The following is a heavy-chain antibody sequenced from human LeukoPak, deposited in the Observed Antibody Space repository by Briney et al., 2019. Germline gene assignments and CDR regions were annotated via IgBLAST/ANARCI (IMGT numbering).Heavy chain of an antibody. CDR2: IYYSGST. CDR1: GGSISSSSYY. Sequence: SETLSLTCTVSGGSISSSSYYWGWIRQPPGKGLEWIGSIYYSGSTYYNPSLKSRVTISVDTSKNQFSLKLSSVTAADTAVYYCARGGVLLWFGEPENWFDPWGQGTLVTVSS. J-gene: IGHJ5*02. V-gene: IGHV4-39*07. CDR3: ARGGVLLWFGEPENWFDP. D-gene: IGHD3-10*01.